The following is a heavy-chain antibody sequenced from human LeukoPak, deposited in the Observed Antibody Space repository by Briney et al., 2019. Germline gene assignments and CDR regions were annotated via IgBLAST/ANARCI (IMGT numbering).Heavy chain of an antibody. V-gene: IGHV3-53*01. CDR2: LSSGEDT. D-gene: IGHD2-15*01. Sequence: GGSLRLSCAASGFNVNIYYMSWVRQAPGRGLEWVSALSSGEDTHYADSVNGRFTISRDNSKNTLYLQLNSLRVEDTAVYYCARRYCSSCPTGHAFDLWGQGTMVTVSS. CDR3: ARRYCSSCPTGHAFDL. CDR1: GFNVNIYY. J-gene: IGHJ3*01.